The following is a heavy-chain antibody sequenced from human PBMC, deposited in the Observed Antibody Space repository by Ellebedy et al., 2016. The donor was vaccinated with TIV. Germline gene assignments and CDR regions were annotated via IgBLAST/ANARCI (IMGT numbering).Heavy chain of an antibody. CDR3: VKDRGWIVSDFDY. D-gene: IGHD2-2*03. CDR2: ISSDGVST. V-gene: IGHV3-64D*06. Sequence: PGGSLRLSCSASGFTLRSYAMHWVRQAPGKGLEYVSAISSDGVSTYYAESVKGRFTISRDNSKNTLYLQMSSLRAEDTAVYYCVKDRGWIVSDFDYWGHGTRLTVSS. J-gene: IGHJ4*01. CDR1: GFTLRSYA.